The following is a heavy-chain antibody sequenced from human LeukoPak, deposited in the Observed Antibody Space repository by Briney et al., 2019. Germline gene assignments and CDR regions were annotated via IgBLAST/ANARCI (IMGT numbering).Heavy chain of an antibody. CDR3: AAYYDILTGSSDAFDI. CDR2: ISWNSGSR. CDR1: GFTFDDYA. D-gene: IGHD3-9*01. V-gene: IGHV3-9*01. J-gene: IGHJ3*02. Sequence: GGSLRLSCAASGFTFDDYAMHGVRQAPGKGLEWVAGISWNSGSRGYADSVKGRFTISRDNAKNSLYLQMNSLRAEDTALYYCAAYYDILTGSSDAFDIWGQGTMVTVSS.